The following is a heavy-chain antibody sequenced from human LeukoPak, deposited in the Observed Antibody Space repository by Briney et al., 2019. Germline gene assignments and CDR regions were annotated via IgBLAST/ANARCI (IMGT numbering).Heavy chain of an antibody. V-gene: IGHV3-13*05. CDR1: GFTFSSYD. CDR3: ARGRRNYYGSGSYYRLSYYYYGMDV. CDR2: IGTAGDP. D-gene: IGHD3-10*01. J-gene: IGHJ6*04. Sequence: GGPLRLSCAASGFTFSSYDMHWVRQATGKGLEWVSAIGTAGDPYYPGSVKGRFTISRENAKNSLYLQMNSLRAGDTAVYYCARGRRNYYGSGSYYRLSYYYYGMDVWGKGTTVTVSS.